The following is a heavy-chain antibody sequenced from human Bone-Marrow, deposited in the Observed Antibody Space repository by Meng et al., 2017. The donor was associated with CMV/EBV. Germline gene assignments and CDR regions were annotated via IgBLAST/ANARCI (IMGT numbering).Heavy chain of an antibody. CDR3: ARDTPYVLRFSWPPEDV. D-gene: IGHD3-3*01. CDR1: GFTFSTYS. Sequence: GGSLRLSCAASGFTFSTYSMSWVRQAPGKGLEWVSSISSSSSYIYYADSVKGRFTISRDNAKNSLYLQMNSLRAEDTAVYYCARDTPYVLRFSWPPEDVWGQGTTVTVSS. J-gene: IGHJ6*02. V-gene: IGHV3-21*01. CDR2: ISSSSSYI.